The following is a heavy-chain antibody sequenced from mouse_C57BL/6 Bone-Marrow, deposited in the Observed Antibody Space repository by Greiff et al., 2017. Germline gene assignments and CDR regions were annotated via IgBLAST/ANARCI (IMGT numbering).Heavy chain of an antibody. D-gene: IGHD3-2*02. CDR2: INPSTGGT. CDR1: GYSFTGYY. Sequence: EVHLVESGPELVKPGASVKISCTASGYSFTGYYMNWVKQSPEKSLEWIGEINPSTGGTTYNQKFKAKATLTVDKSSSTAYMQLKSLTSEDSAVYNCARRERQVRLRGARDYWGRGTSVTVSS. V-gene: IGHV1-42*01. J-gene: IGHJ4*01. CDR3: ARRERQVRLRGARDY.